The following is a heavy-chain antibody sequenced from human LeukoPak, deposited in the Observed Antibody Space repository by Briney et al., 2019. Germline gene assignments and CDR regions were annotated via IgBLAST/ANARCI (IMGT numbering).Heavy chain of an antibody. Sequence: GGSLRLSCAASGFTVSSNYMSWVRQAPGKGLEWVSVIYSGGSTYYADSVKGRFTISRDNSKNTLYLQMNSLRAEDTAVYYCAKDIRGGSSLTKEFDYWGQGTLVTVSS. V-gene: IGHV3-66*01. CDR2: IYSGGST. D-gene: IGHD6-13*01. CDR1: GFTVSSNY. J-gene: IGHJ4*02. CDR3: AKDIRGGSSLTKEFDY.